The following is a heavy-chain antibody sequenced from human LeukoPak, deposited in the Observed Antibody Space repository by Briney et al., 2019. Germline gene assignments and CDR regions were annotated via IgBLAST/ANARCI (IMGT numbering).Heavy chain of an antibody. V-gene: IGHV4-4*07. Sequence: PSETLSLTCTVSGGSISSYYWSWIRQPAGKGLEWIGRIYTSGSTNYNPSLKSRVTMSVDTSKNQFSLKLSSVTAADTAVYYCARRYGSGSYYYYYYMDVWGKGTTVTISS. CDR3: ARRYGSGSYYYYYYMDV. D-gene: IGHD3-10*01. CDR2: IYTSGST. J-gene: IGHJ6*03. CDR1: GGSISSYY.